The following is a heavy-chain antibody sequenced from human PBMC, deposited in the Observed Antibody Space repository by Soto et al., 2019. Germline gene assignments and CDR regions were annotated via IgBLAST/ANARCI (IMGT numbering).Heavy chain of an antibody. V-gene: IGHV3-23*01. CDR2: ISGSGGST. D-gene: IGHD3-10*01. CDR1: GFTFSSYA. CDR3: AKGVWDYYGSGSPEGDY. Sequence: GGSLRLSCAASGFTFSSYAMSWVRQAPGKGLEWVSAISGSGGSTYYADSVKGRFTISRDNSKNTLYLQMNSLRAEDTAVYYCAKGVWDYYGSGSPEGDYWGQGTLVTVSS. J-gene: IGHJ4*02.